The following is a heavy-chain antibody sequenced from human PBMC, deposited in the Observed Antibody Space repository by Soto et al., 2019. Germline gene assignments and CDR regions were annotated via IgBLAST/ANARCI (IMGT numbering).Heavy chain of an antibody. CDR1: GLTFSNYW. CDR2: ISYDGSNK. Sequence: XXSLRLAYAASGLTFSNYWMNWVPQAPGKRLEWVAGISYDGSNKYYADSVKGRFTISRDNSKNALYLQMNSLRAEDTAVYSCARYHGYDSSGYHFDYWGQGTLVTVSS. D-gene: IGHD3-22*01. J-gene: IGHJ4*02. CDR3: ARYHGYDSSGYHFDY. V-gene: IGHV3-30-3*01.